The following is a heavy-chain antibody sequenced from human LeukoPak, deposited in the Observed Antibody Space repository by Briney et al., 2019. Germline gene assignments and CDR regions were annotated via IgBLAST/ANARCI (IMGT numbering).Heavy chain of an antibody. Sequence: ASVKVSCKASGYTFTGYYMHWVRQAPGQGLEWMGWINPNSGGTNYAQKFQGRVTMTRDTSISTAYMELSRLRSDDTAVYYCARDRITTVRGVRNPDYWGQGALVTVSP. J-gene: IGHJ4*02. CDR2: INPNSGGT. V-gene: IGHV1-2*02. D-gene: IGHD3-10*01. CDR1: GYTFTGYY. CDR3: ARDRITTVRGVRNPDY.